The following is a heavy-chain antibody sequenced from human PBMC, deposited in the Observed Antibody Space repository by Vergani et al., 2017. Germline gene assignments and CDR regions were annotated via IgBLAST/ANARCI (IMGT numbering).Heavy chain of an antibody. J-gene: IGHJ6*02. CDR3: ARDDGSSWFVGGMDV. CDR2: IIPIFGTA. CDR1: GFTFSSYA. D-gene: IGHD6-13*01. V-gene: IGHV1-69*01. Sequence: VQLLESGGGLVQPGGSLRLSCAASGFTFSSYAISWVRQAPGQGLEWMGGIIPIFGTANYAQKFQGRVTITADESTSTAYMELRSLRSDDTAVYYCARDDGSSWFVGGMDVWGQGTTVTVSS.